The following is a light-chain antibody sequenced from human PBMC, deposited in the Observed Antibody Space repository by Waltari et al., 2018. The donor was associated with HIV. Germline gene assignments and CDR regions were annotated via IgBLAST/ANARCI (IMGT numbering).Light chain of an antibody. V-gene: IGLV3-19*01. Sequence: SSELTQDPVVSVALGQTVRITCQGDSLRTSYASWYQQKTGQAPVLVIFAKNNRPSGIPDRFSGSGSGNTTSLTITGAQAEDEADYYCNSRDSSGNHVFFGGGTKLTVL. CDR1: SLRTSY. CDR2: AKN. CDR3: NSRDSSGNHVF. J-gene: IGLJ2*01.